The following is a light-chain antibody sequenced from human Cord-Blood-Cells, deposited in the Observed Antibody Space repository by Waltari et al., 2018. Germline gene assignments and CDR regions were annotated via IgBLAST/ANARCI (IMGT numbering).Light chain of an antibody. V-gene: IGKV1-6*01. CDR3: LQDYNYPYT. J-gene: IGKJ2*01. CDR1: QGIRND. Sequence: AIQMTQSPSSLSASVVDGVTITCRESQGIRNDLGWYQQKPGKSPKLLIYAASSLQSGVPSRFSGCGSVTDFTLTISSLQPEDFATYYCLQDYNYPYTFGQWTKLEIK. CDR2: AAS.